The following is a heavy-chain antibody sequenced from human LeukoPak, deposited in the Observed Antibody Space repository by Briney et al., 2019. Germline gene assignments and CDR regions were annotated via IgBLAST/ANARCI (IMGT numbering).Heavy chain of an antibody. D-gene: IGHD5-24*01. Sequence: ASVKVSCKASGGTFSSYAISWVRQAPGQGLEWMGRINPIFGTANYAQKFQGRVTITTDESTSTAYMELSSLRSEDTAVYYCARHLTITLGFDYWGQGTLVTVSS. CDR3: ARHLTITLGFDY. CDR1: GGTFSSYA. J-gene: IGHJ4*02. CDR2: INPIFGTA. V-gene: IGHV1-69*05.